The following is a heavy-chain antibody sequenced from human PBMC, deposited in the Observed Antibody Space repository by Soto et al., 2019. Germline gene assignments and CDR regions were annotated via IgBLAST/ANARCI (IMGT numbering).Heavy chain of an antibody. Sequence: EVQLLQSGGGLAQPGGSPRLSCAASGFTLNNYAVAWVRQAPGKGLEWVSTMIGGSHGTAYSDSVRGRFTVSRDNSKNSLYLQMNSLGAEDTAMYYCAKGKSTGDLDWFDPWGQGSLVTVSS. V-gene: IGHV3-23*01. CDR2: MIGGSHGT. CDR3: AKGKSTGDLDWFDP. CDR1: GFTLNNYA. J-gene: IGHJ5*02. D-gene: IGHD7-27*01.